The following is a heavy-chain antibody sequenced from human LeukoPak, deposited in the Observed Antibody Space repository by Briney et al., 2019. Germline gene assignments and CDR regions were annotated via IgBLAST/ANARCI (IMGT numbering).Heavy chain of an antibody. D-gene: IGHD5-24*01. V-gene: IGHV3-21*01. J-gene: IGHJ4*02. CDR3: ASSSWGYTYFDY. CDR2: ISSSSSYI. CDR1: GFTFINYA. Sequence: GGSLRLSCAASGFTFINYAMNWVRQAPGKGLEWVSSISSSSSYIYYADSVKGRFTISRDNAKNSLYLQMNSLRAEDTAVYYCASSSWGYTYFDYWGQGTLVTVSS.